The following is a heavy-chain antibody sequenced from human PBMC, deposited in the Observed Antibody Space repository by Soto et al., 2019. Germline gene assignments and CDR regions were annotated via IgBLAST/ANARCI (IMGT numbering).Heavy chain of an antibody. V-gene: IGHV3-21*01. D-gene: IGHD6-13*01. CDR2: ISSNSAYI. Sequence: PGGSLRLSCAASAFTFRSFIMNWVRQAPGKGLEWVSTISSNSAYIYYTDALRGRFTISRDNAKNSLHLQMNSPRAEDTAVYYCTRDASRDSSARGWFDPWGPGTLVTVSS. J-gene: IGHJ5*02. CDR3: TRDASRDSSARGWFDP. CDR1: AFTFRSFI.